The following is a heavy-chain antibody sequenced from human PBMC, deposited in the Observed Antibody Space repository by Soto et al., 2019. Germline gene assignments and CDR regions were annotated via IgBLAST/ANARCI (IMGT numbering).Heavy chain of an antibody. V-gene: IGHV3-23*01. CDR2: ISGSGGST. Sequence: EVQLLESGGGLVQPGGSLRLSCAASGFTFSSYAMSWVRQAPGKGLEWVSAISGSGGSTYYADSVKGRFTISRDNSKNTLYLQMNSLRAEDTAVYYCAKLRRDGDYETDYFQHWGQGTLVTVSS. J-gene: IGHJ1*01. CDR1: GFTFSSYA. D-gene: IGHD4-17*01. CDR3: AKLRRDGDYETDYFQH.